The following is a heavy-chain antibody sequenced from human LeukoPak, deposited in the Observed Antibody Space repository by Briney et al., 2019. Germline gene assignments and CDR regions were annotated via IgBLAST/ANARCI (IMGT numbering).Heavy chain of an antibody. V-gene: IGHV3-7*01. CDR1: GFTFGSYT. Sequence: GGSLRLSCAASGFTFGSYTMNWVRQPPGKGLEWVANIRQDGSEKFYVDSVRGRFTISRDNAKKSLYLQMNSLRADDTAVYYCAREYYYGSAILYYFDSWGQGTLVTVSS. CDR3: AREYYYGSAILYYFDS. D-gene: IGHD3-10*01. J-gene: IGHJ4*02. CDR2: IRQDGSEK.